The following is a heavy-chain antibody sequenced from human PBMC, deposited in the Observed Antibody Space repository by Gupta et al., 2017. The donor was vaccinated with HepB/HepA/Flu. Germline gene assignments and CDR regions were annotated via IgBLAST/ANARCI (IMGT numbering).Heavy chain of an antibody. D-gene: IGHD3-22*01. CDR1: GGSISSSSYY. J-gene: IGHJ4*02. CDR2: IYYGGST. CDR3: ARHYYDSSAYYYTDY. V-gene: IGHV4-39*01. Sequence: QLPLQESGPGLVQPSETLSFTCTISGGSISSSSYYWDWIRQHPGKGLEWVGSIYYGGSTYYNPSLKSRVTISEDTSKNQFSLKLSSVTAADTAVYYCARHYYDSSAYYYTDYWGQGSLVTVSA.